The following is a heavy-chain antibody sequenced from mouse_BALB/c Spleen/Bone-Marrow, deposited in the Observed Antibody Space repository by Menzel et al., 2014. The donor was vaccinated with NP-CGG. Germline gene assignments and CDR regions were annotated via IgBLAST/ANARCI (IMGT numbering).Heavy chain of an antibody. CDR2: IWTSGST. J-gene: IGHJ4*01. CDR1: GFSLISYG. D-gene: IGHD2-4*01. Sequence: VQGVESGPGLVAPSQSLSITCTVSGFSLISYGVHWVRQPPGKGLEWLGVIWTSGSTNYNSALMSRLSISKDNSKSQVFLKMNSLQTDDTAMYYCARGMGLRLRGHAMDYWGQGTSVTVSS. V-gene: IGHV2-9*02. CDR3: ARGMGLRLRGHAMDY.